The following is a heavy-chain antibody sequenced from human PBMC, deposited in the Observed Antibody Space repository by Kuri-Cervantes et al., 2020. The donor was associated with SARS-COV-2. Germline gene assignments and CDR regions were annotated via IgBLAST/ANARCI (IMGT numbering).Heavy chain of an antibody. CDR1: GFTFSSYW. CDR2: IKQDGSEK. V-gene: IGHV3-7*01. CDR3: ARDYPLRWPFWNYYYYMDV. D-gene: IGHD4-23*01. J-gene: IGHJ6*03. Sequence: GSLRLSCAASGFTFSSYWMSWVRQAPGKGLEWVANIKQDGSEKYYVDSVKGRFTISRDNAKNSLYLQMNSLRAEDTAVYYCARDYPLRWPFWNYYYYMDVWGKGTTVTVSS.